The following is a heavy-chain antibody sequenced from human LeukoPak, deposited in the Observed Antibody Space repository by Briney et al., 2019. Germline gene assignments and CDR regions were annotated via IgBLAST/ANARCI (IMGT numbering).Heavy chain of an antibody. CDR3: AKWGDYDVLTGYYVPDY. J-gene: IGHJ4*02. V-gene: IGHV3-23*01. D-gene: IGHD3-9*01. CDR1: GFTFSNYA. CDR2: ILGSGGST. Sequence: GASLRLSCAASGFTFSNYAMSWVRQAPGKGLEWVSAILGSGGSTYYADSVKGWFTVSRDNSKSTLYLQMNSLRAEDTALYYCAKWGDYDVLTGYYVPDYWGQGTLVTVSS.